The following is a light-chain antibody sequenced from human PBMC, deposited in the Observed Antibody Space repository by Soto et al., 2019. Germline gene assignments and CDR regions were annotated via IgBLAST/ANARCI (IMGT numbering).Light chain of an antibody. V-gene: IGLV1-47*01. CDR1: NSNIGSNN. CDR2: KIN. Sequence: QSVLTQPPSASGTPGQRVIISCAGSNSNIGSNNVYWYQQLPGTAPKLLIYKINQRPSGVPDRFSGSKSGTSASLAVSGLRSEDEADYYCNSFTSSSTWVFGGGTKLTVL. CDR3: NSFTSSSTWV. J-gene: IGLJ3*02.